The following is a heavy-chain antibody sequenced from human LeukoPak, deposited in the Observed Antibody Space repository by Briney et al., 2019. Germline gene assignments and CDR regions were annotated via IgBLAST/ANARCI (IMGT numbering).Heavy chain of an antibody. D-gene: IGHD2-21*01. V-gene: IGHV3-15*01. CDR2: IKSNNDGGTT. CDR1: GFIFNKAW. CDR3: TPVMVEDRGF. J-gene: IGHJ4*02. Sequence: GGSLRLSCAASGFIFNKAWMNWVRQAPGKGPEWVGRIKSNNDGGTTDYASPVEGRFIISGDDSKNTIYLQMNRLIIDDTAIYYCTPVMVEDRGFWGQGTLVTVSS.